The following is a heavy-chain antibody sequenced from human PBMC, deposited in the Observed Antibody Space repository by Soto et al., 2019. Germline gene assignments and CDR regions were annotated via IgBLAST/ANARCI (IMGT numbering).Heavy chain of an antibody. Sequence: VQLLESGGGLVQPGGSLRLSCAASGFTFSSYAMSWVRQAPGKGLEWVSAISGSGGSTYYADSVKGRFTISRDNSKNTLYLQMNSLRAEDTAVYYCAKDRSYYGSGSYLLDYWGQGTLVTVSS. CDR3: AKDRSYYGSGSYLLDY. V-gene: IGHV3-23*01. CDR2: ISGSGGST. J-gene: IGHJ4*02. CDR1: GFTFSSYA. D-gene: IGHD3-10*01.